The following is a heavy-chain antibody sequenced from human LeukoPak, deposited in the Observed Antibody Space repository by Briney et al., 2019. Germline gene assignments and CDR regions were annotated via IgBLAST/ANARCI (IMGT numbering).Heavy chain of an antibody. CDR3: AREFKDYDGSGYYYAY. J-gene: IGHJ4*02. CDR2: IYTSGTT. V-gene: IGHV4-4*07. D-gene: IGHD3-22*01. CDR1: GGPINNYY. Sequence: SETLSLTCTVSGGPINNYYWAWIRQPAGKGLEWIGRIYTSGTTDYNPFPKSRITMSLDTSKNQFSLSLSSVTAADTAVYYCAREFKDYDGSGYYYAYWGQGTLVTVSS.